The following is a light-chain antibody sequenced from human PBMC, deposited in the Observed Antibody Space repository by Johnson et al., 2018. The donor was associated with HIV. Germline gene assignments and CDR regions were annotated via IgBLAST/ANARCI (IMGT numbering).Light chain of an antibody. J-gene: IGLJ1*01. V-gene: IGLV1-51*01. CDR2: DTN. Sequence: QSVLSQPPSVSAAPGQKINISCSGSTSNIGSNYVSWYQQLPGTAPKLLIYDTNKRPSGIPDRFSGSKSGTSATLGITGLQAGDEADYYCGTWDGTLSGVFGTGTKVTV. CDR1: TSNIGSNY. CDR3: GTWDGTLSGV.